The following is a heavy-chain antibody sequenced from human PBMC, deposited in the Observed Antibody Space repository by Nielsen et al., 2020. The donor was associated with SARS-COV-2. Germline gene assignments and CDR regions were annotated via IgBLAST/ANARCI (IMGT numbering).Heavy chain of an antibody. Sequence: ASVKVSCKASGYTFTGYYMHWVRQAPGQGLEWMGWMNPNSGNTGYAQKFQGRVTMTRDTSTSTVYMELSSLRSEDTAVYYCASTAMVGGFDYWGQGTLVTVSS. CDR1: GYTFTGYY. D-gene: IGHD5-18*01. J-gene: IGHJ4*02. CDR2: MNPNSGNT. CDR3: ASTAMVGGFDY. V-gene: IGHV1-8*02.